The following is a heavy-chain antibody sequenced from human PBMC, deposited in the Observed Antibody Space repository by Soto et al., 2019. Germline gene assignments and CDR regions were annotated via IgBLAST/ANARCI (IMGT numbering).Heavy chain of an antibody. D-gene: IGHD3-10*01. Sequence: ASVKVSCKASGYTFTSYAMHWVRQAPGQRLEWMGWINAGNGNTKYSQKFQGRVTITRDTSASTAYMELSSLRSEDTAVYYCARSPRYVEYYFDYWGQGTLVTVLL. CDR1: GYTFTSYA. V-gene: IGHV1-3*01. J-gene: IGHJ4*02. CDR3: ARSPRYVEYYFDY. CDR2: INAGNGNT.